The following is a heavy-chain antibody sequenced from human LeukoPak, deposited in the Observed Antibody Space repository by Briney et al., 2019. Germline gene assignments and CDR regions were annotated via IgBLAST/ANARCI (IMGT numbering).Heavy chain of an antibody. J-gene: IGHJ3*02. V-gene: IGHV4-4*07. D-gene: IGHD6-13*01. Sequence: PSETLSLTCTVSGGSISSYYWSRIRQPAGKRLEWIGRIYTSGSTNYNPSLKSRVTMSVDMSKNQFSLKLSSVTAADTAVYYCARDRGIAAASDAFDIWGQGTMVTVSS. CDR3: ARDRGIAAASDAFDI. CDR1: GGSISSYY. CDR2: IYTSGST.